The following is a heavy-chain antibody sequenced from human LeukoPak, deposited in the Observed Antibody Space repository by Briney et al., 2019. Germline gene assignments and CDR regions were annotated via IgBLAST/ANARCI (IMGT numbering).Heavy chain of an antibody. Sequence: GGSLRLSCAASGFTFSSYEMNWVRQAPGKGLEWVSYISSSGSTIYYADSVKGRFTISRDNAENSLYLQMNSLRAEDTAVYYCARGVVVVAANDYWGQGTLVTVSS. CDR2: ISSSGSTI. D-gene: IGHD2-15*01. CDR1: GFTFSSYE. J-gene: IGHJ4*02. V-gene: IGHV3-48*03. CDR3: ARGVVVVAANDY.